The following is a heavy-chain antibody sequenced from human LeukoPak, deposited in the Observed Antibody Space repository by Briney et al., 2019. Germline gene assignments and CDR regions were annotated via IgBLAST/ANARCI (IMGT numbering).Heavy chain of an antibody. CDR2: ILTSDGNP. D-gene: IGHD6-19*01. V-gene: IGHV3-23*01. Sequence: GGSLRLSCAASGFTFTTYAMYWVRQAPGKGLEWVSSILTSDGNPYFADSVKGRFNISRDNSKNTVDLQMNSLRAQDTAVYYWARTSGWYPYFDYWGQGTLVSVSS. CDR3: ARTSGWYPYFDY. CDR1: GFTFTTYA. J-gene: IGHJ4*02.